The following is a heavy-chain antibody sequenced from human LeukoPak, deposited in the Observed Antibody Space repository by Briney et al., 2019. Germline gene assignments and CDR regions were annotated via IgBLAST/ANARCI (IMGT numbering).Heavy chain of an antibody. J-gene: IGHJ4*02. V-gene: IGHV3-64*01. CDR2: ISSNGGST. CDR3: AKDVYSSSSGDY. D-gene: IGHD6-6*01. CDR1: GFTFSSYA. Sequence: GSLRLSCAASGFTFSSYAMHWVRQAPGKGLEYVSAISSNGGSTYYANSVKGRFTISRDNSKNTLYLQMNSLRAEDTAVYYCAKDVYSSSSGDYWGQETLVTVSS.